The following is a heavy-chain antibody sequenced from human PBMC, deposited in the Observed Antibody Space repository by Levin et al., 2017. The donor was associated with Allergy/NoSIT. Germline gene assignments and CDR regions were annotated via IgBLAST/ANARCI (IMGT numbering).Heavy chain of an antibody. D-gene: IGHD3-22*01. CDR2: ISYDGSNK. CDR1: GFTFSSYA. CDR3: ARCPPANYYDSSGYKNQYYFDY. V-gene: IGHV3-30-3*01. Sequence: GESLKISCAASGFTFSSYAMHWVRQAPGKGLEWVAVISYDGSNKYYADSVKGRFTISRDNSKNTLYLQMNSLRAEVTAVYYCARCPPANYYDSSGYKNQYYFDYWGQGTLVTVSS. J-gene: IGHJ4*02.